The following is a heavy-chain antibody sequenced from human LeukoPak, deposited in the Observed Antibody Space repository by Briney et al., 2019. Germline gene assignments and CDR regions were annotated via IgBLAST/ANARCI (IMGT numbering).Heavy chain of an antibody. Sequence: GSLRLSCAASGFTFSSYGMHWVRQAPGKGLEWVAVISYDGSNKYYADSVKGRFTISRDNSKNTLYLQMDSLRAEDTAVYYCAKSGYSYGNGIYYFDYWGQGTLVTVSS. D-gene: IGHD5-18*01. CDR3: AKSGYSYGNGIYYFDY. V-gene: IGHV3-30*18. CDR1: GFTFSSYG. J-gene: IGHJ4*02. CDR2: ISYDGSNK.